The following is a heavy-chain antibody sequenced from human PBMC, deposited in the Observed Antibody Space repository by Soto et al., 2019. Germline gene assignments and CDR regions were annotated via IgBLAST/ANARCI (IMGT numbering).Heavy chain of an antibody. D-gene: IGHD3-16*01. J-gene: IGHJ4*02. CDR3: SSLGGEGGIFSF. CDR2: ISYAGSNK. CDR1: GFTFSSYG. Sequence: SLRLSCAASGFTFSSYGMHWVRQAPGKGLEWVAVISYAGSNKYYADSVKGRFTISRDNSKNTLYLQMNSLRAEDTAVYYFSSLGGEGGIFSFCGRGSLV. V-gene: IGHV3-30*03.